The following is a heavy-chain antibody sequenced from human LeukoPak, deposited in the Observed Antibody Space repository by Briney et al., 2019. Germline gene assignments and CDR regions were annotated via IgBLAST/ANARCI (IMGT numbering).Heavy chain of an antibody. CDR2: ISSDGTNK. CDR1: GFTFSSYA. CDR3: ARDRSQEFDP. J-gene: IGHJ5*02. V-gene: IGHV3-30*04. Sequence: PGRSLRLSCAASGFTFSSYAMQWVRQAPGKGLEWVAVISSDGTNKDYADSVKGRFSISRDNSKNTLYLQMNRLRADDTAVYYCARDRSQEFDPWGQGTLVTVSS. D-gene: IGHD3-10*01.